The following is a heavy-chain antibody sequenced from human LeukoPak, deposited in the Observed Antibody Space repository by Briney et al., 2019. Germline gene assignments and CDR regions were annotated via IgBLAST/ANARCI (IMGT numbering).Heavy chain of an antibody. CDR2: ISSSSSYI. CDR3: AKMMMFQVGPASDY. D-gene: IGHD1-26*01. CDR1: GFTFSSYS. J-gene: IGHJ4*02. Sequence: GGSLRLSCAASGFTFSSYSMNWVRQAPGKGLEWVSSISSSSSYIYYADSVKGRFTISRDNAKNSLYLQMNSLRAGDTAVYYCAKMMMFQVGPASDYWGQGTLVTVSS. V-gene: IGHV3-21*01.